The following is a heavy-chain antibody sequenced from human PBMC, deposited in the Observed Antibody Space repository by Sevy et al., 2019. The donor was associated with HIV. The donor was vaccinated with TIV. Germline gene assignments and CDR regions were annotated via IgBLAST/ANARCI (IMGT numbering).Heavy chain of an antibody. CDR3: TRGYYYDSSGYSDY. CDR1: GFTFGDYA. J-gene: IGHJ4*02. Sequence: GGSLRLSCTGSGFTFGDYAMSWFRQAPGMGLEWVGFIRSKDYGGATEYAASVKGRFTISRDDSKSIADLQTNSLKTEDTAVYYCTRGYYYDSSGYSDYWGQGTLVTVSS. CDR2: IRSKDYGGAT. V-gene: IGHV3-49*03. D-gene: IGHD3-22*01.